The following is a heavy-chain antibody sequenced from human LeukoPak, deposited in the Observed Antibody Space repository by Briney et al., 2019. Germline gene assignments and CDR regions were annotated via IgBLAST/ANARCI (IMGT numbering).Heavy chain of an antibody. CDR2: IYYSGST. Sequence: PSETLSLTCAVDGGSFSGYYWSWIRQPPGKGLEWIGYIYYSGSTYYNPSLKSRVTISVDTSKNQFSLTLSSVTAADTAVYYCARADSSGYYFLLDAFDIWGQGTMVTVSS. D-gene: IGHD3-22*01. J-gene: IGHJ3*02. CDR3: ARADSSGYYFLLDAFDI. V-gene: IGHV4-30-4*08. CDR1: GGSFSGYY.